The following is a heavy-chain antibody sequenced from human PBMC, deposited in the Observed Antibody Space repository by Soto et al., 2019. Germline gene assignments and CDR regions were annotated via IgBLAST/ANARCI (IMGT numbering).Heavy chain of an antibody. CDR3: ARGEQQLTYGMDV. CDR2: IIPIFGTA. Sequence: SLKVSCKASGGTFSSYAISWVRQAPGQGLEWMGGIIPIFGTANYAQKFQGRVTITADESTSTAYMELGSLRSEDTAVYYCARGEQQLTYGMDVWGQGTTVTVSS. J-gene: IGHJ6*02. V-gene: IGHV1-69*13. CDR1: GGTFSSYA. D-gene: IGHD6-13*01.